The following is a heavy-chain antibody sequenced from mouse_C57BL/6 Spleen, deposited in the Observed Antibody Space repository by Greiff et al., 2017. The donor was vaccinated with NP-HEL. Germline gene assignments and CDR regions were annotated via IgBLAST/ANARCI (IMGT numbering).Heavy chain of an antibody. Sequence: EVQLQQSGPGLVKPSQSLSLTCSVTGYSITSGYYWNWIRQFPGNKLEWMGYISYDGSNNYNPSLKNRISIPRDTSKNQFFLKLNSVTTEDTATYYCARDYYGSSYAMDYWGQGTSVTVSS. CDR2: ISYDGSN. J-gene: IGHJ4*01. CDR1: GYSITSGYY. V-gene: IGHV3-6*01. D-gene: IGHD1-1*01. CDR3: ARDYYGSSYAMDY.